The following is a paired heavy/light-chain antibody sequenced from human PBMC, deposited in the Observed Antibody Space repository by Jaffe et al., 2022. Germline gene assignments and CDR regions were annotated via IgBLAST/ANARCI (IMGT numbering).Light chain of an antibody. CDR3: QQSNSFPRT. CDR2: AAS. J-gene: IGKJ1*01. Sequence: DIQMTQSPSSVSASVGDSVTITCRASRPIGRWLAWYQQKPGKAPKLLIYAASSLQNGVPSRFSGSGSGTEFTLTISSLQPEDFATYYCQQSNSFPRTFGQGTKVEIK. CDR1: RPIGRW. V-gene: IGKV1-12*01.
Heavy chain of an antibody. Sequence: EVQLVESGGGLVQPGGSLRLSCAASGFSFSSYEMNWVRQAPGKGLEWVSSISSSGSTIFYADSVKGRFTISRDNAKNSLFLQMDSLRAEDTAVYYCARDRGIAADGTWGWFDPWGQGTLVTVSS. CDR2: ISSSGSTI. V-gene: IGHV3-48*03. D-gene: IGHD6-13*01. J-gene: IGHJ5*02. CDR1: GFSFSSYE. CDR3: ARDRGIAADGTWGWFDP.